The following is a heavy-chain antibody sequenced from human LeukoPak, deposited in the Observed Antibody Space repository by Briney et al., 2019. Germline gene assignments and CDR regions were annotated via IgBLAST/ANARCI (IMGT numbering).Heavy chain of an antibody. CDR1: GYTFTDSY. CDR2: ISPDNGYT. Sequence: GTSVKVSCKASGYTFTDSYIHWVRQAPGQGLEWMGWISPDNGYTNFAQKFQGRVTMTRDTSISTAYMELSRLRSDDTAVYYCARDPKSNSPWGQGTLVTVSS. J-gene: IGHJ5*02. V-gene: IGHV1-2*02. D-gene: IGHD4-23*01. CDR3: ARDPKSNSP.